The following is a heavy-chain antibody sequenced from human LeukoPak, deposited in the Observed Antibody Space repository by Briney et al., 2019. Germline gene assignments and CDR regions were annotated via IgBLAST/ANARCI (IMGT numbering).Heavy chain of an antibody. D-gene: IGHD1-20*01. V-gene: IGHV1-69*04. J-gene: IGHJ5*02. CDR1: GGTFSSYA. CDR3: ARALYNAYGWFDP. CDR2: IIPILGIA. Sequence: ASVKVSCKAPGGTFSSYAISWVRQAPGQGLEWMGRIIPILGIANYAQKFQGRVTITADKSTSTAYMELSSLRSEDTAVYYCARALYNAYGWFDPWGQGTLVTVSS.